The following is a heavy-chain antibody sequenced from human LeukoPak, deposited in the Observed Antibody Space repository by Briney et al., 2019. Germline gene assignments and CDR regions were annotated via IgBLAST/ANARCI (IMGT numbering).Heavy chain of an antibody. J-gene: IGHJ3*02. Sequence: ASVKVSCKASGYTFTGYYMHWVRQAPGQGLEWMGWINPNSGGTNYAQKFQGRVTMTRDTSISTAYMELSRLRSDDTAVCYCAREDYEQDAFDIWGQGTMVTVSS. CDR1: GYTFTGYY. CDR2: INPNSGGT. D-gene: IGHD3-16*01. V-gene: IGHV1-2*02. CDR3: AREDYEQDAFDI.